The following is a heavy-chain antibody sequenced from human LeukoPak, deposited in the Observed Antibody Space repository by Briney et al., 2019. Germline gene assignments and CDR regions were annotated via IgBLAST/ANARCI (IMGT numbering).Heavy chain of an antibody. Sequence: GGSLRLSCAASGFTFSDYSMTWIRQAPGKGLEWVSYTGSSGTTIYYADSVKGRFTISRDNAKNSLYLQMNSLRAEDTAVYYCARERDGYNRRYDYWGQGTLVTVSS. CDR3: ARERDGYNRRYDY. CDR2: TGSSGTTI. D-gene: IGHD5-24*01. V-gene: IGHV3-11*01. J-gene: IGHJ4*02. CDR1: GFTFSDYS.